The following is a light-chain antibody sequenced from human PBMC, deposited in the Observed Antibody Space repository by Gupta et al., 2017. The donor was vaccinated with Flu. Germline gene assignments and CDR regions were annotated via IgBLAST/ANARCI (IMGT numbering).Light chain of an antibody. CDR1: QSVLYSSNNKNY. J-gene: IGKJ1*01. V-gene: IGKV4-1*01. CDR3: QQYYSTPPA. CDR2: WAS. Sequence: DIVMTQSPDSLAVSLGDRATINCKSSQSVLYSSNNKNYLAWYQQKPGQPPKLLIYWASTRESGVPDRCSGSGSGTDFTLTISSLQAEDVAVYYCQQYYSTPPAFGQGTKVEIK.